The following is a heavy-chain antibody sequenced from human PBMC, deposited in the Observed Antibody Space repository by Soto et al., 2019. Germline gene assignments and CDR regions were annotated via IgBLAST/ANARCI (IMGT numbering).Heavy chain of an antibody. CDR1: GYTFTSYA. V-gene: IGHV1-3*01. CDR2: INAGNGNT. Sequence: QVQLVQSGAEVKKPGASVKVSCKASGYTFTSYAMHWVRQAPGQRLEWMGWINAGNGNTKYSQKFQGRVTITRDTSASTAYMELSSLRSEDTAVYYCARGQRYFDWCYGMDVWGQGTTVTVSS. CDR3: ARGQRYFDWCYGMDV. J-gene: IGHJ6*02. D-gene: IGHD3-9*01.